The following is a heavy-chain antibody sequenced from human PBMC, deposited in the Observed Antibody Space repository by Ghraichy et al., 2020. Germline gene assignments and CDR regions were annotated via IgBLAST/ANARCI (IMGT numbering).Heavy chain of an antibody. CDR3: AKGFPGAATVNYFDY. Sequence: GGSLRLSCATSGFTFRTYAMGWVRQAPGKGLEWVSSISGSGTRTEYADSVRGRFTISRDYSKSTLYLQMSSLRAEDTALYYCAKGFPGAATVNYFDYWGQGTLVTVSS. J-gene: IGHJ4*02. V-gene: IGHV3-23*01. D-gene: IGHD6-13*01. CDR1: GFTFRTYA. CDR2: ISGSGTRT.